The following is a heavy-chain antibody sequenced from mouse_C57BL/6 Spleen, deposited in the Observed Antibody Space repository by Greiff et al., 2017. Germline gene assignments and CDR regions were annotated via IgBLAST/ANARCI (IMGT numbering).Heavy chain of an antibody. CDR2: INHGSGGP. J-gene: IGHJ2*01. V-gene: IGHV1-54*01. CDR3: ARGGYYGSCDY. D-gene: IGHD1-1*01. Sequence: QVQRQQSGAELVRPGTSVKVSCKASGYAFTNYLIEWVKQRPGQGLAWIGVINHGSGGPNYTEKFKGNATLTADKSSSTADMQLRILTSEDTAVCFCARGGYYGSCDYWGQGTTLTVSS. CDR1: GYAFTNYL.